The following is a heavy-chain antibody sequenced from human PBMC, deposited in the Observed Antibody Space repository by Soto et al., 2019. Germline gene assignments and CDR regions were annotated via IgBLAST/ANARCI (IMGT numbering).Heavy chain of an antibody. Sequence: SETLSLTCTVSNGSISNFYWNWIRQSAGKGLEWIGRIHGSGSATYNPSLRSRVTMSVDTSKNQFSLKVNSVTGADTAVYYCARSSHKESWFDPWGQGTLVTVSS. J-gene: IGHJ5*02. CDR2: IHGSGSA. V-gene: IGHV4-4*07. D-gene: IGHD6-13*01. CDR3: ARSSHKESWFDP. CDR1: NGSISNFY.